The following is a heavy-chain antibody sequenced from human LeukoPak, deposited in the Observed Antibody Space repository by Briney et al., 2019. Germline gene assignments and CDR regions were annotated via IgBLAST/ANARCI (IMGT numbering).Heavy chain of an antibody. V-gene: IGHV1-69*06. J-gene: IGHJ5*02. D-gene: IGHD6-13*01. Sequence: SVKVSCKASGYTFTSYGISWVRQAPGQGLEWMGGIIPIFGTANYAQKFQGRVTITADKSTSTAYMELSSLRSEDTAVYYCAQQQLTPNWFDPWGQGTLVTVSS. CDR1: GYTFTSYG. CDR3: AQQQLTPNWFDP. CDR2: IIPIFGTA.